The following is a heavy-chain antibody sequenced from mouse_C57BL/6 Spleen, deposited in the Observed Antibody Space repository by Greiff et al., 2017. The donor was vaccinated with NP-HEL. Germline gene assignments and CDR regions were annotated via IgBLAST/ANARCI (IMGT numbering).Heavy chain of an antibody. CDR3: ARLGSSPRRWYFDV. Sequence: EVQLQQSGPELVKPGASVKISCKASGYTFTDYYMNWVKQSHGKSLEWIGDINPNNGGTSYNQKFKGKATLTVDKSSSTAYMELRSLTSEDSAVYYCARLGSSPRRWYFDVWGTGTTVTVSS. CDR2: INPNNGGT. V-gene: IGHV1-26*01. D-gene: IGHD1-1*01. J-gene: IGHJ1*03. CDR1: GYTFTDYY.